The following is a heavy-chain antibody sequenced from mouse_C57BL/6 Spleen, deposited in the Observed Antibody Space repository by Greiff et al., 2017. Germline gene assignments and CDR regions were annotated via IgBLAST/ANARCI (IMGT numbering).Heavy chain of an antibody. CDR3: ARSGDWAGGYFDN. CDR2: IYPGDGDT. V-gene: IGHV1-82*01. D-gene: IGHD1-1*02. J-gene: IGHJ2*01. CDR1: GYAFSSSW. Sequence: QVHVKQSGPELVKPGPSVKISCKASGYAFSSSWTNWVKQRPGKGLEWIGRIYPGDGDTNYNGKFKGKATLTADKSSSTAYMQLSSLTSEDSAVYFCARSGDWAGGYFDNRRQGATLTVST.